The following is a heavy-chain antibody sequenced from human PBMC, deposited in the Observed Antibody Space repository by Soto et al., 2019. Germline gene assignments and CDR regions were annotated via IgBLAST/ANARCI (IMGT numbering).Heavy chain of an antibody. D-gene: IGHD3-16*01. J-gene: IGHJ6*02. CDR2: ISGFGDGT. CDR1: GFTFSSYF. Sequence: GSLRLSCAASGFTFSSYFMSWVRQAPGEGLEWVSAISGFGDGTYYADFVKGRFTISRDNSKNTLYLQMNSLRAEDTAVYYAYGSSYGMDVWGQGTSVTVSS. V-gene: IGHV3-23*01. CDR3: YGSSYGMDV.